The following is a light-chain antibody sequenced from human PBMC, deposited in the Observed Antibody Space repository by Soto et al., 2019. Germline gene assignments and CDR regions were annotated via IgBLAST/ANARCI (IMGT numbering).Light chain of an antibody. J-gene: IGLJ1*01. V-gene: IGLV2-14*01. CDR1: SSDVGGSNY. CDR3: SSDTSSSLYV. Sequence: QSALTQPASVSGSPGQSITISCTGTSSDVGGSNYVSWYQQLPGKAPKLMIYDVSDRPSGVSNRFSGSKSGNTASLTISGLQAEDEADYYCSSDTSSSLYVFGTGTKLTVL. CDR2: DVS.